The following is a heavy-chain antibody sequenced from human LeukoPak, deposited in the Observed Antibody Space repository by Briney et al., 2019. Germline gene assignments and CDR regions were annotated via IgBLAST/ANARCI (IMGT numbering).Heavy chain of an antibody. J-gene: IGHJ3*02. CDR3: ARGEDFSGI. Sequence: PSETLSLTCTVSGGSISSHYWSWIRQPPGKGLEWIGYIYYSGSTNYNPSLKSRVTISVDTSKNQFSLKLSSVTAADTAVYYCARGEDFSGIWGQGTMVTVSS. CDR2: IYYSGST. D-gene: IGHD3-3*01. V-gene: IGHV4-59*11. CDR1: GGSISSHY.